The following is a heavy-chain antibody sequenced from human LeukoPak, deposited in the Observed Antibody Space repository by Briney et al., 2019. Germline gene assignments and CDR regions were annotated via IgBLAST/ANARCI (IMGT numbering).Heavy chain of an antibody. CDR2: ISGSGGST. V-gene: IGHV3-23*01. D-gene: IGHD3-3*01. J-gene: IGHJ4*02. CDR1: GFTFSSYA. CDR3: AKEEGFLEWLPPPYYFDY. Sequence: GGSLRLSCAASGFTFSSYAMSWVRQAPGKGLEWVSAISGSGGSTYYADSVKGRFTISRDNSKNTLYLQMNSLRAEDTAVYYCAKEEGFLEWLPPPYYFDYWGQGPLVTVSS.